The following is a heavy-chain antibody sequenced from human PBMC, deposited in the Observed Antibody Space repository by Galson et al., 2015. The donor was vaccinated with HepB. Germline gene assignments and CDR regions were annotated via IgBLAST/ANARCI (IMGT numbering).Heavy chain of an antibody. Sequence: SVKVSCKASGYTFTSYAMHWVRQAPGQRLEWMGWINAGNGNTKYSQKFQGRVTITRDTSASTAYMELSSLRSEDTAVYYCARGMRQSYYYYYGMDVWGQGTTVTVSS. D-gene: IGHD6-19*01. CDR3: ARGMRQSYYYYYGMDV. CDR2: INAGNGNT. J-gene: IGHJ6*02. V-gene: IGHV1-3*01. CDR1: GYTFTSYA.